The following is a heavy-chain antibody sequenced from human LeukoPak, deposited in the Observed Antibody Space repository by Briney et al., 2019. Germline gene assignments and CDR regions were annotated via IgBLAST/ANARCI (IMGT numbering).Heavy chain of an antibody. CDR1: GFTFSGYG. CDR3: AKGYSSSWSYPLDAFDI. D-gene: IGHD6-13*01. CDR2: IRYDGPNK. Sequence: GGSLRLSCAASGFTFSGYGMHWVRQAPGKELEWVAFIRYDGPNKYYADSVKGRFTISRDNSKNTLYLQKNSLRAEDTALYYCAKGYSSSWSYPLDAFDIWGQGTMVTVSS. V-gene: IGHV3-30*02. J-gene: IGHJ3*02.